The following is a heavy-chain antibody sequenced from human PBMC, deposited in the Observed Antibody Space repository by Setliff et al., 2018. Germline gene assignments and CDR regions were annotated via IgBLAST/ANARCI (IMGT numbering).Heavy chain of an antibody. CDR3: AKNGFGVVALGVNNWFDP. V-gene: IGHV3-23*01. CDR1: GFTFSSYA. Sequence: GGSLRLSRAASGFTFSSYAMSWVRQAPGKGLEWVSAISGSGGSTYYADSAKGRFTISRDNSKNTLYLQMNSLRAEDTAVYYCAKNGFGVVALGVNNWFDPWGQGTLVTVSS. J-gene: IGHJ5*02. D-gene: IGHD3-10*01. CDR2: ISGSGGST.